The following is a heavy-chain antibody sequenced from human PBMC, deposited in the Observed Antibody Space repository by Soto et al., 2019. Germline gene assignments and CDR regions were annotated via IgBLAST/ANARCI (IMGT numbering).Heavy chain of an antibody. J-gene: IGHJ4*02. CDR3: ATHPYSSGWYC. D-gene: IGHD6-13*01. V-gene: IGHV3-7*02. CDR2: IKQDGSEK. CDR1: GFTFSSYW. Sequence: EVQLVESGGGLVQPGGSLRLSCAASGFTFSSYWMTWVRQAPGKGLEWVANIKQDGSEKYYMDSVKGRFTISRDNAKNSLYLQMNSLRAEDTAVYYCATHPYSSGWYCWGQGTLVTVSS.